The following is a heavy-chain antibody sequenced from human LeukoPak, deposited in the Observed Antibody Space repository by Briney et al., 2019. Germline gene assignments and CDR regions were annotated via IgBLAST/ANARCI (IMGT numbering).Heavy chain of an antibody. J-gene: IGHJ3*02. CDR3: AREETSDAFDI. CDR2: IIPIFGTA. CDR1: GGTFSSYA. Sequence: SVKVSCKASGGTFSSYAISWVRQAPGQGLEWMGGIIPIFGTANYAQKFQGRVTITADKSTSTAYMEMSSLRSEDTAVYYCAREETSDAFDIWGQGTMVTVSS. D-gene: IGHD2-2*01. V-gene: IGHV1-69*06.